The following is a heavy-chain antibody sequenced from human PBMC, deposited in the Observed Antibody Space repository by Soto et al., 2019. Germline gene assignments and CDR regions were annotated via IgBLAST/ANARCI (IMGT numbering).Heavy chain of an antibody. CDR1: GFTFRSYH. V-gene: IGHV3-30-3*01. CDR3: ARRYGGNFDY. Sequence: GGSLRLSCAASGFTFRSYHMHWVRQAPGKGLEWVASISYDENNKYYTDSVKGRFTISRDNSKNTLYLQMNSLRDEDTAVYYCARRYGGNFDYWGQGTLVTVSS. D-gene: IGHD1-26*01. CDR2: ISYDENNK. J-gene: IGHJ4*02.